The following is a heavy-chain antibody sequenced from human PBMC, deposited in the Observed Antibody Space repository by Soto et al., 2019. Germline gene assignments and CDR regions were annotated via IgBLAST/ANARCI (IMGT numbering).Heavy chain of an antibody. CDR2: ISAYNGNT. V-gene: IGHV1-18*01. J-gene: IGHJ5*02. D-gene: IGHD3-9*01. Sequence: ASVKVSCKASGYTFTSYGISWVRQAPGQGLEWMGWISAYNGNTNYAQKLQGRVTMTTDTSTSTAYMELRSLRSEDTAVYYCARGNYDILTGTNWFDPWGQGTLVTVSS. CDR1: GYTFTSYG. CDR3: ARGNYDILTGTNWFDP.